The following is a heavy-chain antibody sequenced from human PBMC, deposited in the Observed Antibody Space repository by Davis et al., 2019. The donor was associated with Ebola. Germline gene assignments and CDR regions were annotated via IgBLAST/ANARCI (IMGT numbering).Heavy chain of an antibody. CDR3: ARDYVY. CDR1: GYSINRGFT. Sequence: MPGGSLRLSCAVSGYSINRGFTWGWIRQPPGKGLEWIGSIYHSGSTNYSPSLKSRVTISADTSKNQFSLRLKSVTAADTAMYYCARDYVYWGQGILVTVSS. J-gene: IGHJ4*02. V-gene: IGHV4-38-2*02. D-gene: IGHD2-8*01. CDR2: IYHSGST.